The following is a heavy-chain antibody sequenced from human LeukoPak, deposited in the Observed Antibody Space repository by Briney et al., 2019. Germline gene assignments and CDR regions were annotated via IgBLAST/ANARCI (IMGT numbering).Heavy chain of an antibody. CDR1: GGSISSYY. J-gene: IGHJ4*02. D-gene: IGHD6-6*01. CDR2: IYYSGST. Sequence: PSETLSLTCTVSGGSISSYYWSWIRQPPGKGLEWIGYIYYSGSTNYNPSLKSRVTISVDTSKSQFSLKLSSVTAADTAVYYCARGQLVPPYYFGYWGQGTLVTVSS. V-gene: IGHV4-59*01. CDR3: ARGQLVPPYYFGY.